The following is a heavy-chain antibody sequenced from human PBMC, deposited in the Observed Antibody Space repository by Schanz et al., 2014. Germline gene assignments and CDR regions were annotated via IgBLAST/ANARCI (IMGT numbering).Heavy chain of an antibody. CDR2: VSSYDTTV. D-gene: IGHD3-3*01. V-gene: IGHV3-11*01. Sequence: QVQLLESGGGLFKPGGSLRLSCAGSGFTFADYYMTWIRQAPGKGLEWISYVSSYDTTVSYADSVKGRFTISRDNAKNSVYLQMNSLRVEATAVYYCARYGFRKFGVVYGLAVGGQGTTVTVS. J-gene: IGHJ6*02. CDR1: GFTFADYY. CDR3: ARYGFRKFGVVYGLAV.